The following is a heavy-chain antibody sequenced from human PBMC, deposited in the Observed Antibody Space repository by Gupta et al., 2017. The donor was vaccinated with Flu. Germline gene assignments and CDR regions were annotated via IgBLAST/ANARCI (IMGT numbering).Heavy chain of an antibody. Sequence: PGKGLGWVAVISYDGSNKYYADSVKGRFTISRDNSKNTLYMQMNSRRAEDTAVYYCAKDRGGSSRTKYYFDYWGQGTLVTVSS. V-gene: IGHV3-30*18. CDR3: AKDRGGSSRTKYYFDY. D-gene: IGHD3-10*01. J-gene: IGHJ4*02. CDR2: ISYDGSNK.